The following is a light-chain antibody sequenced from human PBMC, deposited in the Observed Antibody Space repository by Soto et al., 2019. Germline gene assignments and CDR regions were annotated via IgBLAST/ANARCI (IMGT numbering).Light chain of an antibody. V-gene: IGKV1-5*01. CDR3: QYYNSYSGT. CDR1: QSISSW. Sequence: DIQMTQSPSTLSASVGDRVTITCRASQSISSWLAWYQQRPGKAPKLLIYAASTLESGVPSRFSGGASGTELTLTIRSLQTDDFATYYCQYYNSYSGTFGQGTQV. J-gene: IGKJ1*01. CDR2: AAS.